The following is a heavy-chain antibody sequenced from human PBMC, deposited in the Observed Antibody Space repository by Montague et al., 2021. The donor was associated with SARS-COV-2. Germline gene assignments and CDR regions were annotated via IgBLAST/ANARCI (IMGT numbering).Heavy chain of an antibody. J-gene: IGHJ3*01. CDR1: GASISSYY. V-gene: IGHV4-59*12. D-gene: IGHD5-12*01. Sequence: SETLSLTCTVSGASISSYYWTWIRQPPGKGLEWITYTSHNDYTTYNPSLKSRVTMSIDTSKNLLSLTMTSVTAADTAVYYCARGGYKCVADAFDHWGQGTMVIVS. CDR3: ARGGYKCVADAFDH. CDR2: TSHNDYT.